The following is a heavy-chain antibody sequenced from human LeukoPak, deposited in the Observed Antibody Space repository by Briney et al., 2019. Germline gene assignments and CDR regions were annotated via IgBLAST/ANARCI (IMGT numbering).Heavy chain of an antibody. V-gene: IGHV4-4*09. CDR3: ATLYSSGWFGY. CDR2: ICTSGST. D-gene: IGHD6-19*01. CDR1: GGSISSCY. Sequence: SETLSLTCTVSGGSISSCYWSWIRQPPGKGLEWIGYICTSGSTNYNPSLKSRVTISVDTSKNQFSLKLSSVTAADTAVYYCATLYSSGWFGYWGQGTLVTVSS. J-gene: IGHJ4*02.